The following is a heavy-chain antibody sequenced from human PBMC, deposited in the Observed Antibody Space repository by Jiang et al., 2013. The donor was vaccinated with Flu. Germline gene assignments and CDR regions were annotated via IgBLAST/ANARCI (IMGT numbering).Heavy chain of an antibody. CDR2: ISSSGSTI. Sequence: LLESGGGLVKPWRVPETLLCSSGFTFSDYYMSWIRQAPGKGLEWVSYISSSGSTIYYADSVKGRFTISRDNAKNSLYLQMNSLRAEDTAVYYCARGYCSSTSCPLAGYWGQGTLVTVSS. CDR1: GFTFSDYY. J-gene: IGHJ4*02. CDR3: ARGYCSSTSCPLAGY. D-gene: IGHD2-2*01. V-gene: IGHV3-11*01.